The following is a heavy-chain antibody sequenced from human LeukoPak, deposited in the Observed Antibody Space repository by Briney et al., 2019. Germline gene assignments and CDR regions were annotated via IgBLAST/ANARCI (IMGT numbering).Heavy chain of an antibody. D-gene: IGHD3-16*01. CDR2: MSYDGSNK. CDR1: GFTFISYD. J-gene: IGHJ4*02. CDR3: AKDRSGSYGVRGYFVY. Sequence: GESLRLSCAASGFTFISYDMHWVRQAPGKGLEWVAIMSYDGSNKYYADSVKGRFTIYRDNSKNTLYLQMNSLRAEDTAVYFCAKDRSGSYGVRGYFVYWGQGNLVTVSS. V-gene: IGHV3-30*18.